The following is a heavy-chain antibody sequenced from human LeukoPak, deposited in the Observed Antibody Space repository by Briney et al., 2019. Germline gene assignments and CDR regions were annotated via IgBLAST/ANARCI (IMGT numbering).Heavy chain of an antibody. CDR1: GGSISSYY. Sequence: SETLSLTCTVSGGSISSYYWSWIRQPPGKGLEWIGYIYYSGSTNYNPSLKSRVTISVDTSKNQFSLKLSSVTAADTAVYYCARGTPVLLWFGESDGWFDPWGQGTLVTVSS. CDR3: ARGTPVLLWFGESDGWFDP. J-gene: IGHJ5*02. CDR2: IYYSGST. D-gene: IGHD3-10*01. V-gene: IGHV4-59*01.